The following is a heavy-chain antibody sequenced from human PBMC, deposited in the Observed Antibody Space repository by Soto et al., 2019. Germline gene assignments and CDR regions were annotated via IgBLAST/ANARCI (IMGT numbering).Heavy chain of an antibody. CDR2: IIPILGIA. J-gene: IGHJ3*02. D-gene: IGHD4-17*01. Sequence: QVQLVQSGAEVKKPGSSVKVSCKASGGTFSSYTISWVRQAPGQGLAWMGRIIPILGIANYAQKFQGRVTITADKSTSTAYMELSSLRSEDTAVYYCARVNYGDYDAFDIWGQGTMVTVSS. CDR3: ARVNYGDYDAFDI. V-gene: IGHV1-69*02. CDR1: GGTFSSYT.